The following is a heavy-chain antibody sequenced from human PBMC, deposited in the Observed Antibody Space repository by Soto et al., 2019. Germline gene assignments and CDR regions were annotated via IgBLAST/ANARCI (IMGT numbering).Heavy chain of an antibody. J-gene: IGHJ6*02. Sequence: QVQLVQSGAEVKKPGASVKVSCKASGYTFTNSGINWVRQAPGQGLEWMGWISTDNGNTNYAQHLQGRVSMTTATSTSTAYMDLRSLRSDDTAVYYCARGQGITTFGVYSMYYYGMDVWGQGTTVTVSS. CDR2: ISTDNGNT. D-gene: IGHD3-3*01. CDR1: GYTFTNSG. CDR3: ARGQGITTFGVYSMYYYGMDV. V-gene: IGHV1-18*01.